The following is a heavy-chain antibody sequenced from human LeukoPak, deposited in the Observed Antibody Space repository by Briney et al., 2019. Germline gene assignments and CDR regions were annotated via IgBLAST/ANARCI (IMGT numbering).Heavy chain of an antibody. J-gene: IGHJ4*02. Sequence: ASVKVSCKASGYTFTGSYMRWVRQAPGQGLEWMGWINLNSGGTNYAQKFQVRVTMTRDTSISTAYMELSRLRSDDTAVYYCARSPHILTGENFDYWGQGTLVTVSS. CDR2: INLNSGGT. D-gene: IGHD3-9*01. V-gene: IGHV1-2*02. CDR3: ARSPHILTGENFDY. CDR1: GYTFTGSY.